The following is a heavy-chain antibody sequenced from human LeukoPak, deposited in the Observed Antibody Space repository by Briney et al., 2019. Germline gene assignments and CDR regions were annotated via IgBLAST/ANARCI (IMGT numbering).Heavy chain of an antibody. D-gene: IGHD3-9*01. Sequence: GASVKVSCKVSGYTLTELSMHWMRQAPGKGLEWMGGFDPEDGETIYAQKFQGRVTMTEDTSTDTAYMELSSLRSEDTAVYYCATAYGSRVTGYHLSSSFDYWGQGTLVTVSS. CDR1: GYTLTELS. V-gene: IGHV1-24*01. J-gene: IGHJ4*02. CDR2: FDPEDGET. CDR3: ATAYGSRVTGYHLSSSFDY.